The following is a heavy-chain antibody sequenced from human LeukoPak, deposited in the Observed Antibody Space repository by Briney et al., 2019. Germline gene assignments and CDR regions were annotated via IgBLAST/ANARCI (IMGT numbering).Heavy chain of an antibody. Sequence: PGGSLRLSCAVSGFTFSHYWMIWVRQAPGKGLEWVATIKNDGSEKYYLDSVKGRFTISRDNAKNSLYLQMNSLRAEDTAIYYCARNWGYFDSWGQGTLVTVSS. CDR3: ARNWGYFDS. V-gene: IGHV3-7*05. CDR2: IKNDGSEK. J-gene: IGHJ4*02. D-gene: IGHD7-27*01. CDR1: GFTFSHYW.